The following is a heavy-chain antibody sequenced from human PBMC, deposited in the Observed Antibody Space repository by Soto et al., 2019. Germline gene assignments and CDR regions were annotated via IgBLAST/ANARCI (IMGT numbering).Heavy chain of an antibody. V-gene: IGHV5-51*01. CDR3: ARRASAYEYFEH. D-gene: IGHD3-3*01. Sequence: PGETLKISCKGSGYSFTSYWIGWVRQMPGKGLEWMGIIYPGDSNTRYNPSFQGQVTISADKSINTAYLQWSSLRASDTAMYFCARRASAYEYFEHWGQGTLVTVSS. CDR2: IYPGDSNT. J-gene: IGHJ1*01. CDR1: GYSFTSYW.